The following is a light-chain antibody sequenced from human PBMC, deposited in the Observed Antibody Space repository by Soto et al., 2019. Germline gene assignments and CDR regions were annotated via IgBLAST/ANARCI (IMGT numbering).Light chain of an antibody. Sequence: QSALTQPASVSGSPGQSITISCTGTSSDVGGYNYVSWYQQHPGKAPKLMIYAVSNRPSGVSHRFSGSKSGNTASLAISGLKAEDEAAYYCSSYTSSRTRVFGPGTELTVL. CDR1: SSDVGGYNY. CDR3: SSYTSSRTRV. V-gene: IGLV2-14*01. J-gene: IGLJ1*01. CDR2: AVS.